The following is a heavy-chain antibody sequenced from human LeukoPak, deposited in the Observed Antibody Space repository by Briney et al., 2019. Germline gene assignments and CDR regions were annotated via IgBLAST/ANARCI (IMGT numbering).Heavy chain of an antibody. Sequence: EASVTVSCKASGYTFTSYAMHWVRQAPGQRLEWMGWINAGNGNTKYSQKFQGRVTITRDTSASTAYIELSSLRSEDTAVYYCARAGYCSSTSRCYSWFDPWGQGTLVTVSS. D-gene: IGHD2-2*01. V-gene: IGHV1-3*01. J-gene: IGHJ5*02. CDR3: ARAGYCSSTSRCYSWFDP. CDR1: GYTFTSYA. CDR2: INAGNGNT.